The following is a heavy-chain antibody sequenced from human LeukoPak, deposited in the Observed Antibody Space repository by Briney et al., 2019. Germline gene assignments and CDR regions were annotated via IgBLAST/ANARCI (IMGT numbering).Heavy chain of an antibody. J-gene: IGHJ5*02. Sequence: GGSLSLSCAASGFTFGNFALGWVRQAPGKGLEWVSFISGTGGSTYYPDSLKGRITISRDNSKNTMSLEMKSLRVEDTAVYYCTRCQDTGNLFNWFDPWGQGTLVTVSS. CDR2: ISGTGGST. CDR3: TRCQDTGNLFNWFDP. V-gene: IGHV3-23*01. D-gene: IGHD1-14*01. CDR1: GFTFGNFA.